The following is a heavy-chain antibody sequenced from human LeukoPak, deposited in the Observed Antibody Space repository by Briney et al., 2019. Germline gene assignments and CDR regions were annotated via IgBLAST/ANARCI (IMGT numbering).Heavy chain of an antibody. CDR2: MNPNSGNT. Sequence: ASVKVSCKASGYTFTDCDINWVRQATGQGLEWMGWMNPNSGNTGYAQKFQGRVTVTRNTSISTAYMELSSLRSEDTAVYYCARRQETYDSSGYQKPRAEYFQHWGQGTLVTVSS. D-gene: IGHD3-22*01. V-gene: IGHV1-8*01. CDR1: GYTFTDCD. J-gene: IGHJ1*01. CDR3: ARRQETYDSSGYQKPRAEYFQH.